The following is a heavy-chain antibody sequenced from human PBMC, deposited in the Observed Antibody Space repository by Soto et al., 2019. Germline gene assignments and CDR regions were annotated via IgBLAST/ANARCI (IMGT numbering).Heavy chain of an antibody. CDR2: INAGNGNT. J-gene: IGHJ4*02. V-gene: IGHV1-3*01. Sequence: QVQLVQSGAEVKKPGASVKVSCKASGYTFTSYAMHWVRQAPGQRLEWMGWINAGNGNTKYSQKFQGRVTITRDTSASTAYMELSSLRYEDTAVYYCARQAEGGYYYGYWGQETLVTVSS. D-gene: IGHD5-12*01. CDR3: ARQAEGGYYYGY. CDR1: GYTFTSYA.